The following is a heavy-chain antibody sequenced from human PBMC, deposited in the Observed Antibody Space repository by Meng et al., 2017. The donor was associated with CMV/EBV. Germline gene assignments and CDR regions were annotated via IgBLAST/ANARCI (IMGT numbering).Heavy chain of an antibody. D-gene: IGHD2-2*01. CDR3: ARGNIVVVPAAIGWFDP. CDR2: MNPNSGNT. J-gene: IGHJ5*02. V-gene: IGHV1-8*02. CDR1: GGTFSSYT. Sequence: ASVKVSCKASGGTFSSYTINWVRQATGQGLEWMGWMNPNSGNTGYAQKFQGRVTMTRNTSISTAYMELSSLRSEDTAVYYCARGNIVVVPAAIGWFDPWGQGTLVTVSS.